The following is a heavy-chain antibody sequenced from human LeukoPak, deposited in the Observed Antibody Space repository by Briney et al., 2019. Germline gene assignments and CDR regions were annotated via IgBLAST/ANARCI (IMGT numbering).Heavy chain of an antibody. V-gene: IGHV1-2*02. CDR3: ARGRGPMVRGVRSYYMDV. CDR2: INPNSGGT. Sequence: ASVKVSCKASGYTFTGYYMHWVRQAPGQGLEWMGWINPNSGGTNYAQKFQGRVTMTRDTSISTAYMELSRMRSEDTAVYYCARGRGPMVRGVRSYYMDVWGKGTTVTVSS. J-gene: IGHJ6*03. D-gene: IGHD3-10*01. CDR1: GYTFTGYY.